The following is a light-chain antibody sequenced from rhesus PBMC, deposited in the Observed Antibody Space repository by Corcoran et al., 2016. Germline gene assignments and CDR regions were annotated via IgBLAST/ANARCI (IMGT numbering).Light chain of an antibody. Sequence: DIQMTQSPSSLSASVGDTVTITCRASQSIGTWLGWYQPKAGKAPELLVYKASSLQSGVPSRFSGSGSDTDLTLTISSLQSEDFATYYCQQYSSSPYSFGQGTKVEIK. V-gene: IGKV1-22*01. J-gene: IGKJ2*01. CDR3: QQYSSSPYS. CDR1: QSIGTW. CDR2: KAS.